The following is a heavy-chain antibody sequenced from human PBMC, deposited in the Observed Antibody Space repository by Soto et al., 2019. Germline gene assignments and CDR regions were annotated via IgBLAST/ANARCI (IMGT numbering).Heavy chain of an antibody. CDR1: GFTFSSYA. Sequence: GGSLRLSCAASGFTFSSYAMSWVRQAPGKGLEWVSAISGSGGSTYYADSVKGRFTISRDKSKNTLYLQMNSLRAEDTAVYYCATMIAVAGTWFDYWGQGTLVTVSS. D-gene: IGHD6-19*01. CDR3: ATMIAVAGTWFDY. CDR2: ISGSGGST. V-gene: IGHV3-23*01. J-gene: IGHJ4*02.